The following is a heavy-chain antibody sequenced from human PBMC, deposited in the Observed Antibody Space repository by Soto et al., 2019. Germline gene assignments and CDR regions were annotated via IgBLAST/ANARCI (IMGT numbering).Heavy chain of an antibody. J-gene: IGHJ4*02. Sequence: GGSLRLSCAASGFTFSRYYMHWVRQAPGKGLEWVAGISYDGSSKYYADSVKGRFTISRDNSKNTLFLQMNSLRAEDTALYYCAKIGIPDYYDSSGYVHWGQGALVTVSS. CDR1: GFTFSRYY. D-gene: IGHD3-22*01. V-gene: IGHV3-30*18. CDR3: AKIGIPDYYDSSGYVH. CDR2: ISYDGSSK.